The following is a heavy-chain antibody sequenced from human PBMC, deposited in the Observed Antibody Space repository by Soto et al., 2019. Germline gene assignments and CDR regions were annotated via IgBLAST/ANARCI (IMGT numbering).Heavy chain of an antibody. Sequence: PGESLKLSCKGSGYSFTNYWIGWVRQMPGKGLEWMGIIYPGDSDTRYSPSFQGQVTISADKSISTAYLQWSSLKASDTAMYYCARAMVRGKNYYGVDVWGQGTTVTV. CDR3: ARAMVRGKNYYGVDV. D-gene: IGHD3-10*01. V-gene: IGHV5-51*01. J-gene: IGHJ6*02. CDR1: GYSFTNYW. CDR2: IYPGDSDT.